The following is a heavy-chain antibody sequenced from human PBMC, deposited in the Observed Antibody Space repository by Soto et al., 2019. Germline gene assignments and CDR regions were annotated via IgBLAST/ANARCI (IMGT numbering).Heavy chain of an antibody. CDR1: GFTFRDSA. V-gene: IGHV3-23*01. CDR3: AKEASSSRSLFDY. CDR2: ISGSGGRT. D-gene: IGHD6-13*01. J-gene: IGHJ4*02. Sequence: GGSLRLSCEASGFTFRDSAMTWARQAPGKGLEWVSGISGSGGRTDYADYVKGRFIISRDNSKNTIYIQMNRLRAEETAVYYCAKEASSSRSLFDYWAQETMVTLSS.